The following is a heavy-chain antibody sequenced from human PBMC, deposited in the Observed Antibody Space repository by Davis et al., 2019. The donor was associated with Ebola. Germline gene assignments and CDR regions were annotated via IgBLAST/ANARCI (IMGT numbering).Heavy chain of an antibody. CDR2: IKQDGSEK. D-gene: IGHD6-19*01. CDR3: ARDGYSNDWGDY. J-gene: IGHJ4*02. V-gene: IGHV3-7*01. Sequence: GGSLRLSCAASGFTFSDYWMSWVRQAPGKGLEWVANIKQDGSEKYYVDSVKGRFTISRDNAKNSLFLQMNSLRDEDTAVYYCARDGYSNDWGDYWGQGTLVTVSS. CDR1: GFTFSDYW.